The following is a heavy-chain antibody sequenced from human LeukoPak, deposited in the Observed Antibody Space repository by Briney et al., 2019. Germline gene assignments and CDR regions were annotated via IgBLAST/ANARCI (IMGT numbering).Heavy chain of an antibody. J-gene: IGHJ4*02. D-gene: IGHD5-18*01. Sequence: GGSLRLSCSASGFTFSTYTMHWVRQAPGKGLEYVSAINNNGGTRYYADSVKGRFTISRDNSKNTLYLQMSSLRPEDTAVYYCIRWVDTTMINYYWGQGTLVTVSS. V-gene: IGHV3-64D*06. CDR2: INNNGGTR. CDR1: GFTFSTYT. CDR3: IRWVDTTMINYY.